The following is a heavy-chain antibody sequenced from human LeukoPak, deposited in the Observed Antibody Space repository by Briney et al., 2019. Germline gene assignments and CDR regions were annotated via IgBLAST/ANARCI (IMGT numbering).Heavy chain of an antibody. CDR3: ARENRGYYGMDV. Sequence: ASVRVSCKASGYTFTGYYMHWVRQAPGQGLEWMGWINPNSGGTNYAQKFQGWVTMTRDTSISTAYMELSRLRSDDTAVYYCARENRGYYGMDVWGQGTTVTVSS. D-gene: IGHD2/OR15-2a*01. V-gene: IGHV1-2*04. CDR2: INPNSGGT. J-gene: IGHJ6*02. CDR1: GYTFTGYY.